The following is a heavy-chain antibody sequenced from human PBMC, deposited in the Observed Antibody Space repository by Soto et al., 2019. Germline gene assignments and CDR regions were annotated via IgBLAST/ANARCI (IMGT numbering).Heavy chain of an antibody. Sequence: GGSLRLSCAASGFTFSIYSMNWVRQAPGKGLEWVSHISSTSSTKYYAGSVKGRFTISRDNAQNSLYLQMNSLRDEDTAVYFCARDQVAEPRLNYYGMDVWGQGTKVTVYS. V-gene: IGHV3-48*02. D-gene: IGHD6-19*01. J-gene: IGHJ6*02. CDR2: ISSTSSTK. CDR3: ARDQVAEPRLNYYGMDV. CDR1: GFTFSIYS.